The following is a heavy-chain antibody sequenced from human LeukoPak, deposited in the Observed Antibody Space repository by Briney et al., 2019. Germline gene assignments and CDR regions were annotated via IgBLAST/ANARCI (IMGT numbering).Heavy chain of an antibody. Sequence: GGSLRLSCAASGFTFSSYGMHWVRQAPGKGLEWVAVIWYDGSNKYYADSVKGRFTISRDNSKNTLYLQTNSLTAEDTAVYYCARAPGYLKTDYFDYWGQGTLVTVSS. D-gene: IGHD5-12*01. V-gene: IGHV3-33*01. CDR1: GFTFSSYG. CDR3: ARAPGYLKTDYFDY. CDR2: IWYDGSNK. J-gene: IGHJ4*02.